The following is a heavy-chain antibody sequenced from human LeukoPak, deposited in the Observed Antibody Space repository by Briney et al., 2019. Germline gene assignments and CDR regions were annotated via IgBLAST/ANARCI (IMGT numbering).Heavy chain of an antibody. Sequence: SETLSLTCTVSGYSISSGYYWGWIRQPPGKGLEWIGSIYHSGSTYYNTSLKSRVTISVDTSKNQFSLKLSSVTAADTAVYYCARYDVGWYYFDYWGQGTLVTVSS. D-gene: IGHD6-19*01. CDR2: IYHSGST. V-gene: IGHV4-38-2*02. CDR3: ARYDVGWYYFDY. CDR1: GYSISSGYY. J-gene: IGHJ4*02.